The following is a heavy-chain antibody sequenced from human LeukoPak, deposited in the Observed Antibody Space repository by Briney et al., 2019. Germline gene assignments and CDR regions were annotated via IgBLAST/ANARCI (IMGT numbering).Heavy chain of an antibody. V-gene: IGHV3-48*04. CDR2: IVGSSSNI. J-gene: IGHJ4*02. Sequence: GGSLRLSCTASGFSFSTYSMNWVRQAPGKGLEWVSYIVGSSSNIYYADSVKGRFTISRDNAKNSLYLQMDSLRAEDTAVYYCATDSPETAAFDYWGQGTLVTVPS. CDR1: GFSFSTYS. D-gene: IGHD1-1*01. CDR3: ATDSPETAAFDY.